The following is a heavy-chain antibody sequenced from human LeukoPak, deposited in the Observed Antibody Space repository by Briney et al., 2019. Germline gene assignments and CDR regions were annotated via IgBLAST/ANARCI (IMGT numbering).Heavy chain of an antibody. CDR2: IRYDGSNK. CDR3: AKDRMYYDFWSGYSVDAFDI. CDR1: GFTFSSYG. J-gene: IGHJ3*02. D-gene: IGHD3-3*01. Sequence: GGSLRLSCAASGFTFSSYGMTWVRQAPGKGLEWVAFIRYDGSNKYYADSVKGRFTISRDNSKNTLYLQMNSLRAEDTAVYYCAKDRMYYDFWSGYSVDAFDIWGQGTMVTVSS. V-gene: IGHV3-30*02.